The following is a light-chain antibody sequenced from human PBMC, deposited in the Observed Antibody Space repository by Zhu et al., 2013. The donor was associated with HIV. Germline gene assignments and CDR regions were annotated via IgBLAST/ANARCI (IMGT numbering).Light chain of an antibody. Sequence: DIQMTQSPSSLSASVRDRVTITCRASQRISSHLNWYQQKPGKAPKLLIYAASSLQSGVPSRFSGSGSGTEFTLTVSSLQPADFATYYCLQHNSYPRTFGQGTKVEIK. J-gene: IGKJ1*01. CDR2: AAS. CDR1: QRISSH. V-gene: IGKV1-17*01. CDR3: LQHNSYPRT.